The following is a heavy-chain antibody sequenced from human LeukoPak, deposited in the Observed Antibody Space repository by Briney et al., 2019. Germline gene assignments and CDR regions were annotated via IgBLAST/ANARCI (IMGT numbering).Heavy chain of an antibody. J-gene: IGHJ5*02. CDR1: GFTFSSYA. D-gene: IGHD3-10*01. Sequence: GGSLRLSCAASGFTFSSYAMSWVRQAPGKGLEWVSAISGSGGSTYYADSAKGRFTISRDNSKNTLYLQMNSLRAEDTAVYYCAKDLYEQGSPRVLRWFDPWGQGTLVTVSS. V-gene: IGHV3-23*01. CDR3: AKDLYEQGSPRVLRWFDP. CDR2: ISGSGGST.